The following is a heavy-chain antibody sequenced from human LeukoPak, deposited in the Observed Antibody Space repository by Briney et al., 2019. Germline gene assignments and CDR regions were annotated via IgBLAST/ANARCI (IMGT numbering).Heavy chain of an antibody. CDR3: ARGVRGVVAGVFDY. CDR2: ISSSSSYI. D-gene: IGHD3-10*01. CDR1: GFTFSSYS. J-gene: IGHJ4*02. Sequence: GGSLRLSCAASGFTFSSYSMNWVRQAPGKGLEWVSSISSSSSYIYYADPVKGRFTISRDNAKNSLYLQMNSLRAEDTAEYYCARGVRGVVAGVFDYWGQGTLVTVSS. V-gene: IGHV3-21*01.